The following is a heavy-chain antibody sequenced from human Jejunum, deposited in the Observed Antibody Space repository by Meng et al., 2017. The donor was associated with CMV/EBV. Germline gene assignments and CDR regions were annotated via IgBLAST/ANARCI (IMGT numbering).Heavy chain of an antibody. D-gene: IGHD5/OR15-5a*01. J-gene: IGHJ3*02. CDR2: INFDGSVE. Sequence: YWMTWVRHFPGKGLEWVANINFDGSVEYYVDSVRGRFTIARDNAKNSLSLQMNSLRAEDTAVYYCARNYPTNCASIYCPGDYDIWGQGTVVTVSS. CDR3: ARNYPTNCASIYCPGDYDI. V-gene: IGHV3-7*01. CDR1: YW.